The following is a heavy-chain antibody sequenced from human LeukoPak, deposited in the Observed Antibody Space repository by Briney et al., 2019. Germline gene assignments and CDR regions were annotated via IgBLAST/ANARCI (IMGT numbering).Heavy chain of an antibody. CDR2: IYHSGST. J-gene: IGHJ3*02. Sequence: KASETLSLTCTVSGFSISSGYYWGWIRRPPGKGLEWIGSIYHSGSTYYNPSLKSRVTISVDTSKNQFSLKLSSVTAADTAVYYCGGAGRVAATWAFDIWGPGTMVTVSS. CDR1: GFSISSGYY. CDR3: GGAGRVAATWAFDI. V-gene: IGHV4-38-2*02. D-gene: IGHD2-15*01.